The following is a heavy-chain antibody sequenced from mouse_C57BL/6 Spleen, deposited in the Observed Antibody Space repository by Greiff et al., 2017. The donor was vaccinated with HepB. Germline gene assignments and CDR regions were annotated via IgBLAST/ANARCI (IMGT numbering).Heavy chain of an antibody. D-gene: IGHD2-12*01. CDR2: IWSDGST. CDR3: ARHYSYYNAMDY. V-gene: IGHV2-6-1*01. J-gene: IGHJ4*01. CDR1: GFSLTSYG. Sequence: QVQLQQSGPGLVAPSQSLSITCTVSGFSLTSYGVHWVRQPPGKGLEWLVVIWSDGSTTYNSALKSRLSISKENSKSQVFLKMNSLQTDDTAMYYCARHYSYYNAMDYWGQGTSVTVSS.